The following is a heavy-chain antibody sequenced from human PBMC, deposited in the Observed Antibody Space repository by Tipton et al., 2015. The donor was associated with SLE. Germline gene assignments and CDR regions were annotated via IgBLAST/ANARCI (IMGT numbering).Heavy chain of an antibody. J-gene: IGHJ5*02. D-gene: IGHD3-3*01. CDR3: ARGGTVLGVVLNWFDP. Sequence: GLVKPSETLSLTCAVSGYSISSGYYWGWIRQPPGKGLEWIGSIYHSGSTYYNPSLKSRVTISLDKSKNQFSLKLSSVTAADTAVYYCARGGTVLGVVLNWFDPWGQGTLVTVSS. V-gene: IGHV4-38-2*01. CDR2: IYHSGST. CDR1: GYSISSGYY.